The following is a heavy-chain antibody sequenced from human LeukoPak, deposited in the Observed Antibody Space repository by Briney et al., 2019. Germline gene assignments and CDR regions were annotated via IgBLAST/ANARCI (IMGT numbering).Heavy chain of an antibody. J-gene: IGHJ4*02. V-gene: IGHV3-9*01. CDR2: ISWNSGSI. CDR1: GFTFDDYA. D-gene: IGHD6-13*01. CDR3: AKGGIEAAALFDY. Sequence: GGSLRLSCAASGFTFDDYAMHWVRQAPGKGLEWVSGISWNSGSIGYADSVKGRFAISRDNAKNSLYLQMNSLRAEDTALYYCAKGGIEAAALFDYWGQGTLVTVSS.